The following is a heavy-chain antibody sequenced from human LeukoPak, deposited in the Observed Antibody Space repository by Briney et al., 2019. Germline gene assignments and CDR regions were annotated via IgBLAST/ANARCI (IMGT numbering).Heavy chain of an antibody. CDR3: ARAHLSSASTDYMTV. V-gene: IGHV3-30*03. J-gene: IGHJ6*03. CDR1: GFTFNSYG. CDR2: ISYDGTNK. D-gene: IGHD6-6*01. Sequence: PGRSLRLSCAASGFTFNSYGMHWVRQVPGKGLEWVAIISYDGTNKYYADSVKGRFTISRDSSKNTLYLQMNSLRPEDTAVYYCARAHLSSASTDYMTVWGKGTTVTVSS.